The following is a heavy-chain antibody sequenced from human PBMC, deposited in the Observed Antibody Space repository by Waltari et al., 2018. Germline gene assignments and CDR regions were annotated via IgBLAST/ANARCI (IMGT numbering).Heavy chain of an antibody. CDR2: INAGNGNT. D-gene: IGHD6-25*01. CDR3: ARGDHSSVVLFDT. CDR1: GYTFTSYA. J-gene: IGHJ5*02. V-gene: IGHV1-3*01. Sequence: QVQLVQSGAEVTKPGASVKVSCKASGYTFTSYAMHWVRQAPGQRLEWMGWINAGNGNTKYSQKFQGRVTITRDTSASTAYMELSSLRSEDTAVYYCARGDHSSVVLFDTWGQGTLVTVSS.